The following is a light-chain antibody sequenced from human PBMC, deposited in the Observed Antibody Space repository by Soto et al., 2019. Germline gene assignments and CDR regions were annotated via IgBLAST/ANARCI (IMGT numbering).Light chain of an antibody. V-gene: IGKV1-13*02. Sequence: AIQLTQSPSSLSASVGDRVTITCRASQGISSALAWYQQKPVKAPKLLIYDASSFGSGVPSRFSGSGSGTDFTVTISSLQPEDFATYYWQQFNSYPLTFGGGTKVEIK. J-gene: IGKJ4*01. CDR2: DAS. CDR3: QQFNSYPLT. CDR1: QGISSA.